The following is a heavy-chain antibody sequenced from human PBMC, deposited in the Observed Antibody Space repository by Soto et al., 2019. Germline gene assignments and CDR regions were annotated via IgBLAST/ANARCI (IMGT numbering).Heavy chain of an antibody. V-gene: IGHV1-69*01. Sequence: QVQLVQSGAEVKKPGSSVKVSCKASGGTFSSYAISWVRQAPGQGLEWMGGIIPIFGTANYAQKFQGRVTITADESTSTAYTELSSLRSEDTAVYYCARQITMIVVVINCADAFDIWGQGTMVPVSS. J-gene: IGHJ3*02. CDR3: ARQITMIVVVINCADAFDI. D-gene: IGHD3-22*01. CDR1: GGTFSSYA. CDR2: IIPIFGTA.